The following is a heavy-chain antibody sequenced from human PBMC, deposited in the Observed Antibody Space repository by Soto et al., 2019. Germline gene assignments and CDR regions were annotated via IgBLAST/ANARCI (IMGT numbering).Heavy chain of an antibody. J-gene: IGHJ6*03. CDR1: GGSISSSSYY. CDR3: ARGLSFSGYYYYMDV. D-gene: IGHD3-3*02. Sequence: ETLSLTCTVSGGSISSSSYYWGWIRQPPGKGLEWIGSIYYSGSTYYNPSLKSRVTISVDTSKNQFSLKLSSVTAADTAVYYCARGLSFSGYYYYMDVWGKGTTVTVSS. CDR2: IYYSGST. V-gene: IGHV4-39*01.